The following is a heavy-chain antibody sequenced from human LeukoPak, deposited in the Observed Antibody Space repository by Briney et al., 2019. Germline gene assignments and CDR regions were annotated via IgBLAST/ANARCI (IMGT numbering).Heavy chain of an antibody. CDR2: IYTSGST. D-gene: IGHD1-26*01. V-gene: IGHV4-61*02. Sequence: PSQTLSLTCTVSGGSISSGSYYWSWDRQPAGKGLEWIGRIYTSGSTNYNPSLKSRVTISVDTSKNQFSLKLSSVTAADTAVYYCARGWIVGATGAFDIWGQGTMVTVSS. J-gene: IGHJ3*02. CDR3: ARGWIVGATGAFDI. CDR1: GGSISSGSYY.